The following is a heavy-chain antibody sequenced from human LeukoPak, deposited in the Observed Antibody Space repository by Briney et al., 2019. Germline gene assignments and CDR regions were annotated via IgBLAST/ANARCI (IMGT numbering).Heavy chain of an antibody. CDR2: IYYSGST. J-gene: IGHJ4*02. CDR1: GGSISSYY. Sequence: SENLSLNCTVSGGSISSYYWSWIRQPPGKGLEWIGYIYYSGSTNYNPSLKSRVTISVDTSKNQFSLKLSSVTAADTAVYYCARDSSYSSSWYGPFDYWGQGTLVTVSS. CDR3: ARDSSYSSSWYGPFDY. D-gene: IGHD6-13*01. V-gene: IGHV4-59*01.